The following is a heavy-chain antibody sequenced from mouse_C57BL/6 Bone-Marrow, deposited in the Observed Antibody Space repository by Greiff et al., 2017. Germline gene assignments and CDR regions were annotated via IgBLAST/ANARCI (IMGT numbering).Heavy chain of an antibody. CDR1: GYSITSGYY. D-gene: IGHD2-2*01. Sequence: EVKLMESGPGLVKPSPSLSLTCSVTGYSITSGYYWNWIRQFPGNKLEWMGYISYDGSNNYNPSLKNRISITRDTSKNQFFLKLNSVTTEDTATYYCARGGYDEAWFAYWGQGTLVTVSA. CDR3: ARGGYDEAWFAY. J-gene: IGHJ3*01. CDR2: ISYDGSN. V-gene: IGHV3-6*01.